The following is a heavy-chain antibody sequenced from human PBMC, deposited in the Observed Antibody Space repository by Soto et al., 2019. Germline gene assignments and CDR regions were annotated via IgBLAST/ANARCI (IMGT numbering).Heavy chain of an antibody. CDR2: IDWDDDK. CDR1: GFSLTTRGMR. D-gene: IGHD2-15*01. V-gene: IGHV2-70*04. J-gene: IGHJ6*02. Sequence: SGPTLVNPTQTLTLTCSFSGFSLTTRGMRVNWIRQPPGKALEWLARIDWDDDKFYSTSLKTRLTISKDTSKNQVVLTMTNMETVDTHTYYCARTTAQDNFYGLDVWGQGTTVTVSS. CDR3: ARTTAQDNFYGLDV.